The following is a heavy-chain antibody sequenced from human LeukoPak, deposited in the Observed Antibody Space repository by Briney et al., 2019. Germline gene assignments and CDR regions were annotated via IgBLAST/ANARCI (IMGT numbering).Heavy chain of an antibody. Sequence: SETLSLTCAVYGGSFSGYYWSWIRQPPGKGLERIGEINHSGSTNYNPSLKSRVTISVDTSKNQFSLKLSSVTAADTAVYYCARGWLRGYSFGHDYWGQGTLVTVSS. D-gene: IGHD5-18*01. J-gene: IGHJ4*02. CDR3: ARGWLRGYSFGHDY. CDR2: INHSGST. V-gene: IGHV4-34*01. CDR1: GGSFSGYY.